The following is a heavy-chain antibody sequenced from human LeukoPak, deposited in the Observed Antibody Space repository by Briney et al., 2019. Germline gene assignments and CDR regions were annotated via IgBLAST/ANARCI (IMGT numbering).Heavy chain of an antibody. J-gene: IGHJ4*02. Sequence: GGSLRLSCAASGFTFSSYSMNWVRQAPGKGLEWVSIIYSSGTTFYADSVKGRFTISRDNSKNTLYLQMNSLRAEDTAVYYCARGSSIAVAALDYWGQGTLVTVSS. D-gene: IGHD6-19*01. CDR2: IYSSGTT. CDR3: ARGSSIAVAALDY. CDR1: GFTFSSYS. V-gene: IGHV3-53*01.